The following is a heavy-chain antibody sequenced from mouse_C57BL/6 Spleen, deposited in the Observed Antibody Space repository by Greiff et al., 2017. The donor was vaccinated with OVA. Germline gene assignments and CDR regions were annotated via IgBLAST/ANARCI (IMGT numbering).Heavy chain of an antibody. V-gene: IGHV1-80*01. Sequence: QVQLKQSGAELVKPGASVKISCKASGYAFSSYWMNWVKQRPGKGLEWIGQIYPGDGDTNYNGKFKGKATLTADKSSSTAYMQLSSLTSEDSAVYFCARMDDYDPFDYWGQGTTLTVSS. CDR1: GYAFSSYW. D-gene: IGHD2-4*01. CDR3: ARMDDYDPFDY. CDR2: IYPGDGDT. J-gene: IGHJ2*01.